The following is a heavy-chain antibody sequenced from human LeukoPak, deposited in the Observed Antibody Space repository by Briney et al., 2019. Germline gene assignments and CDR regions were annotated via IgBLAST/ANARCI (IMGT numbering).Heavy chain of an antibody. V-gene: IGHV3-30*09. CDR1: GFTLRAYT. CDR3: ARRAKTPVTTYSIAGSVDY. J-gene: IGHJ4*02. D-gene: IGHD4-17*01. Sequence: GGSLRLSCSPSGFTLRAYTVHWVRQAPGKGREWVAVISYDGNNRYYAHSVKGRFAISRDSSKNTVHLQMSSLRTEETAVYYCARRAKTPVTTYSIAGSVDYWGQGTLVTVSS. CDR2: ISYDGNNR.